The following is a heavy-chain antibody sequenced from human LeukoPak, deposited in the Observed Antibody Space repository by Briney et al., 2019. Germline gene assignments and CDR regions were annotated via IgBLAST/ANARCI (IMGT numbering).Heavy chain of an antibody. CDR1: GGSISSYY. CDR3: ARESRSSGTVY. Sequence: SETLSLTCTVSGGSISSYYWSWIRQPPGKGLEWIGYIYYSGSTNYNPSLKSRVTISVDTSKNQFSLKLSSVTAAGTAVYYCARESRSSGTVYWGQGTLVTVSS. CDR2: IYYSGST. J-gene: IGHJ4*02. V-gene: IGHV4-59*12. D-gene: IGHD6-25*01.